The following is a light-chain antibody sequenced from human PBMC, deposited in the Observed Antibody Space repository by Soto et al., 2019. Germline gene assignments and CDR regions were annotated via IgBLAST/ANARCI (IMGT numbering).Light chain of an antibody. CDR1: SGDVGGYNY. CDR2: EVS. J-gene: IGLJ3*02. V-gene: IGLV2-14*01. Sequence: QSALTQPASVSGSPGQSITISCTGTSGDVGGYNYVSWYQQHPGTAPKLMIYEVSNRPSGVSNRFSGSKSGNTASRTISRLQDEDEDDYYCTSYTSSSSWVFGGGTKLTVL. CDR3: TSYTSSSSWV.